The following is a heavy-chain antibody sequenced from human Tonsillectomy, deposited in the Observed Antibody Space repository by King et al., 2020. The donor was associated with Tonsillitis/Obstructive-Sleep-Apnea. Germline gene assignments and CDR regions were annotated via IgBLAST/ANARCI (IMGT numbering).Heavy chain of an antibody. CDR2: INAYNGDT. Sequence: VQLVESGAEVKKPGASVKVSCKASGYTFSSNGISWVRQAPGQGLEWMGWINAYNGDTNYAQKLQGRVTMTTDTSTSTAYMELRSLRSDDTAVYYCARGWSYYYDSSGYYNNDYWGQGTLVTVSS. D-gene: IGHD3-22*01. CDR3: ARGWSYYYDSSGYYNNDY. CDR1: GYTFSSNG. J-gene: IGHJ4*02. V-gene: IGHV1-18*01.